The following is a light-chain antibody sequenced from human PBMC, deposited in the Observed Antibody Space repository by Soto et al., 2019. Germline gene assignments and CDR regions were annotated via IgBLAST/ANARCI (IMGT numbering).Light chain of an antibody. CDR1: QGITSY. J-gene: IGKJ4*01. CDR2: AAS. V-gene: IGKV1-9*01. CDR3: QQLYSYPLT. Sequence: QVTQSPSSLSASVGDRVTITCRASQGITSYLAWYQQKPGKAPKLLIYAASALQTGVSSRFSGSGYGTDFALTISNLQPEDFATYFCQQLYSYPLTLGGGTTVEF.